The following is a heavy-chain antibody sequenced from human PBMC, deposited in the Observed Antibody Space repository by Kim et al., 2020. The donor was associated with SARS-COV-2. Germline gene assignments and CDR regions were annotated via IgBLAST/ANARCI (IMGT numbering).Heavy chain of an antibody. CDR1: GYTFTSYA. D-gene: IGHD2-21*02. CDR2: INAGNGNT. J-gene: IGHJ5*02. Sequence: ASVKVSCKASGYTFTSYAMHWVRQAPGQRLEWMGWINAGNGNTKYSQKFQGRVTITRDTSASTAYMELSSLRSEDTAVYYCARGLLIVVVTAIEGRGWYNWFDPWGQGTLVTVSS. V-gene: IGHV1-3*01. CDR3: ARGLLIVVVTAIEGRGWYNWFDP.